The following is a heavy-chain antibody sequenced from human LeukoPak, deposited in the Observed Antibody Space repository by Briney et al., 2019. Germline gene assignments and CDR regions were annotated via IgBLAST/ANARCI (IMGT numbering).Heavy chain of an antibody. CDR1: GGSISSSSYY. CDR3: ARRELLSTPDAFDI. D-gene: IGHD3-10*01. Sequence: SETLSLTCTVSGGSISSSSYYWGWIRQPPGKGLEWIGSIYYSGSTYYNPSLKSRVTISVDTSKNQFSLKVSSVTAADTAVYYCARRELLSTPDAFDIWGQGTMVTVSS. V-gene: IGHV4-39*01. J-gene: IGHJ3*02. CDR2: IYYSGST.